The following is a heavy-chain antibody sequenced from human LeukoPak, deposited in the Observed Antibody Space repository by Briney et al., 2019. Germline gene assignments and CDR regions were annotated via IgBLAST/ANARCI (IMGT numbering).Heavy chain of an antibody. CDR1: VFSFRSYA. V-gene: IGHV3-64D*06. Sequence: PGGALRLSCSASVFSFRSYAMHWVRQAPRKGLEYVSAISSYIDRTFYADSVQGRFTISRDNSGNTLYLQMSSLRREDTAVYYCARENYFDYWGQGTLVTVSS. J-gene: IGHJ4*02. CDR3: ARENYFDY. CDR2: ISSYIDRT.